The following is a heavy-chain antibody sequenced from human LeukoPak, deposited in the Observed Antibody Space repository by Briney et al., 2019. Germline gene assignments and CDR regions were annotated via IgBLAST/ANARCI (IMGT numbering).Heavy chain of an antibody. D-gene: IGHD3-3*01. Sequence: SETLSLTCTVSGDSINNNNYYWGWIRQPPGEGLEWIGNIYYNGRTYYSPSLKSRGTISVDTSNTQFSLKLNSVTAADTAVYYCAGITDRTILHGFDVWGQGTPVTVSS. CDR1: GDSINNNNYY. J-gene: IGHJ3*01. CDR3: AGITDRTILHGFDV. CDR2: IYYNGRT. V-gene: IGHV4-39*01.